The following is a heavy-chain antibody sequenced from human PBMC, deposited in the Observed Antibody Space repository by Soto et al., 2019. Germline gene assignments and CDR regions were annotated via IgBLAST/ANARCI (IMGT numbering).Heavy chain of an antibody. CDR1: NCSISGFY. CDR2: IHYSGRT. J-gene: IGHJ4*02. Sequence: XETLCLTCSVSNCSISGFYWTWIRQPPGKILDWIGYIHYSGRTDCNPSLTSRATMSVDTSKNQFSLNLKSITAADTAVYYCARSGPGGYIDYWGQGTLVTVS. CDR3: ARSGPGGYIDY. D-gene: IGHD3-22*01. V-gene: IGHV4-59*12.